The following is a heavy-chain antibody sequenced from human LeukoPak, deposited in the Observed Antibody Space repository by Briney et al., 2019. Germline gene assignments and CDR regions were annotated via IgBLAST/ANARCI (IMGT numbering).Heavy chain of an antibody. Sequence: SXKVSCKASGGTFSSYAISWVRQAPGQGLEWMGGIIPIFGTANYAQKFQGRVTITADESTSTAYMELSSLRSEDTAVYYCASGDPVAAGWFDPWGQGTLVTVSS. D-gene: IGHD2-15*01. CDR1: GGTFSSYA. CDR2: IIPIFGTA. J-gene: IGHJ5*02. CDR3: ASGDPVAAGWFDP. V-gene: IGHV1-69*01.